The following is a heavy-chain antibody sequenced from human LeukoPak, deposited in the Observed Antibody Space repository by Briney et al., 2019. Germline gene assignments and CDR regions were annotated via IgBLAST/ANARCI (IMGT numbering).Heavy chain of an antibody. CDR3: ARLGVVLPAAIYF. CDR2: IYHSGST. D-gene: IGHD2-2*01. J-gene: IGHJ4*02. Sequence: SETLSLTCAVSGGSISSSNWWSWVRQPPGKGLEWIGEIYHSGSTNYNPSLKSRVTISVDKFKNQFSLKLSSVTAADTAVYYCARLGVVLPAAIYFWGQGTLVTVSS. CDR1: GGSISSSNW. V-gene: IGHV4-4*02.